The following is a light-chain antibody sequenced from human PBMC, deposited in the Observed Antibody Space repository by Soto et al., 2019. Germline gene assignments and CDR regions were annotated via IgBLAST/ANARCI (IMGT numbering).Light chain of an antibody. V-gene: IGKV3-20*01. J-gene: IGKJ1*01. Sequence: EIVLTQSPGTLSLSPGERATLSCRASQSVSSDNLAWYQQKPGQAPRLLIYGASSRTTGIPDRFGGSGSGADFTLTISRLEPEDFAVYYCQQYGSSSWTFGQGTKVEI. CDR3: QQYGSSSWT. CDR2: GAS. CDR1: QSVSSDN.